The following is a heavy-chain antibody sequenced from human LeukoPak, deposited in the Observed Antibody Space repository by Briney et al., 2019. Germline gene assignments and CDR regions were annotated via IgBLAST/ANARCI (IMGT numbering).Heavy chain of an antibody. J-gene: IGHJ6*02. CDR2: ISGSGGST. CDR3: AREGGIAVAGSTGYYGMDV. Sequence: GGSLRLSCAASGFTFSSYAMSWVRQAPGKGLEWVSAISGSGGSTYYADSVKGRFTISRDNSKNTLYLQMNSLRAEDTAVYYCAREGGIAVAGSTGYYGMDVWGQGTTVTVSS. CDR1: GFTFSSYA. V-gene: IGHV3-23*01. D-gene: IGHD6-19*01.